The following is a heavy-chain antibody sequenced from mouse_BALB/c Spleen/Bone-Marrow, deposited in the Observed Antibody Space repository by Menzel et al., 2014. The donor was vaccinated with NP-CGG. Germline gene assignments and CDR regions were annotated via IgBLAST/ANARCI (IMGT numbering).Heavy chain of an antibody. J-gene: IGHJ3*01. CDR3: ATYRGDY. CDR1: GYTFTSYW. CDR2: INPSNGRT. V-gene: IGHV1S81*02. D-gene: IGHD2-12*01. Sequence: VQLQQSGAELVKPGASVKLSCKASGYTFTSYWMHWVKQRPGQGLEWIGEINPSNGRTNYNEKFKIKATLTVDKSSSTAYMHLSSLTSEDSAVYYCATYRGDYWGQGTLVTVSA.